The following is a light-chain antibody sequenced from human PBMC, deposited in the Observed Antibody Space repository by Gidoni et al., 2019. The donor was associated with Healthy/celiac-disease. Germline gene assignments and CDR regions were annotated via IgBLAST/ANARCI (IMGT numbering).Light chain of an antibody. CDR3: QAWDSSTAV. Sequence: SYELTQLPSVSVSPGQTASITCSGDKLGDQYACWYQQKPGQPPVLVIYQDSKRPSGIPERFSGSNSGNTATLTISGTQAMDEADYYCQAWDSSTAVFGGGTKLTVL. J-gene: IGLJ2*01. CDR1: KLGDQY. CDR2: QDS. V-gene: IGLV3-1*01.